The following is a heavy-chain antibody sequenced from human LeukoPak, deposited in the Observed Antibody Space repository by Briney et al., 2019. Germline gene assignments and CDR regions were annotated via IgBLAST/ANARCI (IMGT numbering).Heavy chain of an antibody. CDR3: AKEVGTFTLDY. CDR2: ISYDGSNK. V-gene: IGHV3-30*18. D-gene: IGHD1-26*01. CDR1: GFTFSSYG. J-gene: IGHJ4*02. Sequence: GGSLRLFCAASGFTFSSYGMHWVRQAPGKGLEWVAVISYDGSNKYYADSVKGRFTISRDNSKDTLYLQMNSLRAEDTAVYYCAKEVGTFTLDYWGQGTLVTVSS.